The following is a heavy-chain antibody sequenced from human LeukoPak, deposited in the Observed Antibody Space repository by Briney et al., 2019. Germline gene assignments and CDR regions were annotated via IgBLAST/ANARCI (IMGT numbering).Heavy chain of an antibody. Sequence: ASVKVSCKASGYTFTGYYMHWVRQAPGQGLEWMGWINPNSGGTNYAQKFQGRVTMTRDTSISTAYMELSRLRSDDTAVYYCARTPPNLDIVVVAAANYFDYWGQGTLVTVSS. CDR2: INPNSGGT. CDR1: GYTFTGYY. V-gene: IGHV1-2*02. CDR3: ARTPPNLDIVVVAAANYFDY. D-gene: IGHD2-15*01. J-gene: IGHJ4*02.